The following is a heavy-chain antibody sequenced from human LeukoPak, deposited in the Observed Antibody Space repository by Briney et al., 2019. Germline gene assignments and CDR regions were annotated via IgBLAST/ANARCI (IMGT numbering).Heavy chain of an antibody. Sequence: SETLSLTCTVSGGSISSGSYYWSWIRQPAGTGLEWIGRIYTSGSTNYNPSLKSRVTMSVDTSKNQFSLNLSSVTAADTAVYYCARDSYYYDSSTYRVFDYWGQGTLVTVSS. CDR3: ARDSYYYDSSTYRVFDY. CDR2: IYTSGST. CDR1: GGSISSGSYY. V-gene: IGHV4-61*02. J-gene: IGHJ4*02. D-gene: IGHD3-22*01.